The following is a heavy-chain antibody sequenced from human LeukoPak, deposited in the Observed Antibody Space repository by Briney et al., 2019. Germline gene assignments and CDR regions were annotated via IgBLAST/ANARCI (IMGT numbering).Heavy chain of an antibody. V-gene: IGHV4-34*01. CDR2: INHRGDT. CDR3: ARGPAISETGYFDY. Sequence: SETLSLTCAVYGGSFSAYYWSWIRQSPGKGLEWIAEINHRGDTNYNPSVKSRVSISVDTSKNQFSLKVTSLTAADTAVYYCARGPAISETGYFDYWGQGTLVTVSS. CDR1: GGSFSAYY. D-gene: IGHD1-1*01. J-gene: IGHJ4*03.